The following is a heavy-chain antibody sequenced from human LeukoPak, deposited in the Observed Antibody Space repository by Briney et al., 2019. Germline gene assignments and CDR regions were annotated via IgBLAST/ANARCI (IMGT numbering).Heavy chain of an antibody. D-gene: IGHD1-26*01. CDR2: IIPIFGTA. Sequence: ASVKVSCKASGGTFSSYAISWVRQAPGQGLEWMGGIIPIFGTANYAQKFQGRVTITADESTSTAHMELSSLRSEDTAVYYCARDGPDSGSRYFDYWGQGTLVTVSS. V-gene: IGHV1-69*13. CDR3: ARDGPDSGSRYFDY. J-gene: IGHJ4*02. CDR1: GGTFSSYA.